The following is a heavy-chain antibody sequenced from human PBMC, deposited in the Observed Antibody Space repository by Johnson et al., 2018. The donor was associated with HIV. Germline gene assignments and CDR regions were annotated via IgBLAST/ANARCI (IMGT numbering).Heavy chain of an antibody. V-gene: IGHV3-30*04. D-gene: IGHD2-2*01. J-gene: IGHJ3*02. CDR3: ARPRIEVLPAGAFDI. Sequence: QVQLVESGGGVVQPGRSLRLSCAASKFSFSNYVLHWVRQAPGKGLEWVALISSDGSNKYYGDSVKGRFTISRDNSKNTVFLQMNSLRGDDTAVYSCARPRIEVLPAGAFDIWGPGTMVTVSS. CDR1: KFSFSNYV. CDR2: ISSDGSNK.